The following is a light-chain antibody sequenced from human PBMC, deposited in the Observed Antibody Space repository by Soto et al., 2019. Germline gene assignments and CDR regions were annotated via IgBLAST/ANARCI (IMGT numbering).Light chain of an antibody. CDR3: QQYYSTPPT. CDR2: WAS. Sequence: DIVMTQSPDSLAVSLGERATINCKSSQSVLYSSINKNYLAWYQQKPGQPPKLLIYWASTRESGVPDRFSGSWSGTDFPLTITSLQAEDVAVYYCQQYYSTPPTFGQGTKVEIK. CDR1: QSVLYSSINKNY. J-gene: IGKJ1*01. V-gene: IGKV4-1*01.